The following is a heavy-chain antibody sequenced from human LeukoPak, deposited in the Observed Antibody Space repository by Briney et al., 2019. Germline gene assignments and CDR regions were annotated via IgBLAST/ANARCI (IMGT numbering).Heavy chain of an antibody. CDR2: INPSGGST. V-gene: IGHV1-46*01. Sequence: GASVKVSCKASGYTFTSYYMHWVRQAPGQGLEWMGIINPSGGSTSYAQKFQGRVTMTRDTSTSTVYMELSSLRSEDTAMYYCSRDIGPHDGPGGDWGQGTLVTVSS. CDR3: SRDIGPHDGPGGD. CDR1: GYTFTSYY. D-gene: IGHD3-10*01. J-gene: IGHJ4*02.